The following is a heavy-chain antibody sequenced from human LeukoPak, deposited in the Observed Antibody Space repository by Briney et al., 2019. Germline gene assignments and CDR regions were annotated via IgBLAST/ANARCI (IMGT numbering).Heavy chain of an antibody. V-gene: IGHV3-64*02. CDR1: GFTFSSYA. J-gene: IGHJ4*02. CDR3: AKVGSGWPGYYFDY. CDR2: ISSNGGTT. Sequence: PGGSLRLSCAASGFTFSSYAMHWVRLSPGKGLAYVSGISSNGGTTSYADSVQGRFTISRDNSKNTLYLQMGSLRGEDMAVYYCAKVGSGWPGYYFDYWGQGTLVTVSS. D-gene: IGHD6-19*01.